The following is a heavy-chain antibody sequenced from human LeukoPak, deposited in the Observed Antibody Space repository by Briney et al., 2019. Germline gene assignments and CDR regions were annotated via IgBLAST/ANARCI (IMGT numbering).Heavy chain of an antibody. CDR3: ARDLPPGAAGVTGPFDY. J-gene: IGHJ4*02. CDR2: TYHTSKWYN. V-gene: IGHV6-1*01. D-gene: IGHD6-13*01. CDR1: GDSASSNSAA. Sequence: SQTLSLTCAISGDSASSNSAAWNWIRQSPSRGLEWLGRTYHTSKWYNDYAVSVKSRITINPDTSKNQFSLQLRSVTPEDTAVYYCARDLPPGAAGVTGPFDYWGQGTLVTVSA.